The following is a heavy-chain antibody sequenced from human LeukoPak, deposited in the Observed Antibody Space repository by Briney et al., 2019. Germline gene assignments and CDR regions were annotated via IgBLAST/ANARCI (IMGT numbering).Heavy chain of an antibody. CDR1: GGSISSTTYY. CDR3: ARFSNGYLFDY. Sequence: MASETLSLTCTVSGGSISSTTYYWGWIRQPPGKGLEWIGSIYYSGSTYYNPSLKSRVTISVDTSKNQFSLKLSSVTAADTAVYYCARFSNGYLFDYWGQGTLVIVSS. D-gene: IGHD6-19*01. V-gene: IGHV4-39*01. J-gene: IGHJ4*02. CDR2: IYYSGST.